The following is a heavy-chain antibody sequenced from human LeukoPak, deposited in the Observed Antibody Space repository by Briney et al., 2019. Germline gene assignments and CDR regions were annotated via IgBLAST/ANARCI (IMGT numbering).Heavy chain of an antibody. J-gene: IGHJ4*02. V-gene: IGHV3-74*01. CDR3: ARSLPYGTTWYGRSDF. CDR1: GNYW. CDR2: INSDGSWT. D-gene: IGHD6-13*01. Sequence: GGSLRLSCAASGNYWMHWVRQAPGKGLLWASHINSDGSWTTYADSVKGRFTISKDNAKNTVYPQMNNLRAEDTAVYYCARSLPYGTTWYGRSDFWGQGTLVTVSS.